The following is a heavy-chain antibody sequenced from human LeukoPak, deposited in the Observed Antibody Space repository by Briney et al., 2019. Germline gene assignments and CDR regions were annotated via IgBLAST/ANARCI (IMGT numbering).Heavy chain of an antibody. CDR1: GFTVSSDY. J-gene: IGHJ5*02. V-gene: IGHV3-53*01. CDR3: ARVGHHHNKWELQENWFDP. CDR2: IYSGGST. Sequence: GGSLRLSCAASGFTVSSDYMSWVRQAPGKGLEWVSVIYSGGSTYYADSVKGRFTISRDNSKNTLYLQMNSLRAEDTAVYYCARVGHHHNKWELQENWFDPWGQGTLVTVSS. D-gene: IGHD1-26*01.